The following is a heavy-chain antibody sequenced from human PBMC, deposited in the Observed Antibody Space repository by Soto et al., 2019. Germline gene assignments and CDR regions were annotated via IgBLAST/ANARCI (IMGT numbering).Heavy chain of an antibody. D-gene: IGHD3-10*01. CDR3: ARTTLGGDYGINWFDP. CDR2: IYYSGST. CDR1: GGSISSGGYY. J-gene: IGHJ5*02. Sequence: QVQLQESGPGLVKPSQTLSLTCTVSGGSISSGGYYWSWIRQHPGKGLEWIGYIYYSGSTYYNPSLKSRVTISVDTSKNQFSLKLSSVTAADTAVYYCARTTLGGDYGINWFDPWGQGTLVTVSS. V-gene: IGHV4-31*03.